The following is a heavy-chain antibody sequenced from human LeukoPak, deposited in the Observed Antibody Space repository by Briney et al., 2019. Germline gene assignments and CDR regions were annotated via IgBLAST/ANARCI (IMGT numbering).Heavy chain of an antibody. CDR3: ASIAAADTFDY. CDR1: GFTFSSYS. D-gene: IGHD6-13*01. Sequence: PGGSLRLSCAASGFTFSSYSMNWVRQAPGKGLEWVSSISSSSSYIYYADSVKGRFTISRDNAKNSLCLQMTSLRAEDTAVYYCASIAAADTFDYWGQGTLVTVSS. V-gene: IGHV3-21*01. J-gene: IGHJ4*02. CDR2: ISSSSSYI.